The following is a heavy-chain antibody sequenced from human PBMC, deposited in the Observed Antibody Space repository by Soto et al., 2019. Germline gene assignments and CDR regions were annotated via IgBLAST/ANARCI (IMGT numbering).Heavy chain of an antibody. CDR2: IYQTGGT. V-gene: IGHV4-28*01. CDR1: DYSISSGHW. D-gene: IGHD6-19*01. CDR3: ARIVDGSYYFAY. J-gene: IGHJ4*02. Sequence: VQLQESGPRLVKPSDTLSLTCAVSDYSISSGHWLGWVRQAPGKGLEWIGYIYQTGGTYYNPSLKSRVSMSVDTSKNQFSLNLSSVTAVDTAVYYCARIVDGSYYFAYWGQGTLVTVSS.